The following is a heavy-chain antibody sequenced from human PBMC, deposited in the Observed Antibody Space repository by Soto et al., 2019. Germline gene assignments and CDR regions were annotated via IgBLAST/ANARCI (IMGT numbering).Heavy chain of an antibody. J-gene: IGHJ5*02. CDR1: GGTFSGYY. V-gene: IGHV4-34*01. Sequence: TSETLSLTCAVYGGTFSGYYWSWIRQPTGKGLEWIGEINHSGSTNYNPSLKSRVTISVDTSKNQFSLKLSSVTAADTAVYYCARVVTVRGVINWFDPWGQGTLVTVSS. D-gene: IGHD3-10*01. CDR3: ARVVTVRGVINWFDP. CDR2: INHSGST.